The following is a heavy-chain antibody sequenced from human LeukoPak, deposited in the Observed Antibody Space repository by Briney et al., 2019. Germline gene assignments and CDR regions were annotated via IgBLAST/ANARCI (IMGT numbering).Heavy chain of an antibody. CDR3: ARDLPITMVRGAVDY. CDR2: ISAYNGNT. Sequence: ASVKVSCKASGYTFISYGISWVRQAPGQGLEWMGWISAYNGNTNYAQKLQGRVTMTTDTSTSTAYMELRSLRSDDTAVYYCARDLPITMVRGAVDYWGQGTLVTVSS. V-gene: IGHV1-18*01. D-gene: IGHD3-10*01. J-gene: IGHJ4*02. CDR1: GYTFISYG.